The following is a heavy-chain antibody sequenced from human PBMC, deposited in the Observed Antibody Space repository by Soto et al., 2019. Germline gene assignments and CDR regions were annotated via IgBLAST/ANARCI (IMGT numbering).Heavy chain of an antibody. CDR1: GFTFSSYA. D-gene: IGHD5-18*01. Sequence: GGSLRLSCAAPGFTFSSYAMSWVRQALGKGLEWVSAISGSGGSTYYADSVKGRFTISRDNSKNTLYLQMNSLRAEDTAVYYCAKDSQLAWIPFFDIWGQGTMVTVSS. CDR2: ISGSGGST. J-gene: IGHJ3*02. CDR3: AKDSQLAWIPFFDI. V-gene: IGHV3-23*01.